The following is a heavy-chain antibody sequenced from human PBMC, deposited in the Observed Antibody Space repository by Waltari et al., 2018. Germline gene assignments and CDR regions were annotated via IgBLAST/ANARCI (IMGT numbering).Heavy chain of an antibody. CDR1: GFTFTDHR. CDR3: ARDHWFSLDL. V-gene: IGHV3-7*01. J-gene: IGHJ4*02. CDR2: IKKDGTEE. Sequence: EDQVVVSGGGWVQPGGSLRLSFVASGFTFTDHRMAGVRQATGKELEWVAKIKKDGTEEMYVDSVKGRFTISKDNTKNSVFLQMNSLRAEDTAVYYCARDHWFSLDLWGQGTLVTVSS. D-gene: IGHD3-9*01.